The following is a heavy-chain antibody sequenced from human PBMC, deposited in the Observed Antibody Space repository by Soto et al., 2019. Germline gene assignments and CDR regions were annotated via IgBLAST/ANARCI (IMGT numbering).Heavy chain of an antibody. CDR1: GYCFADYW. J-gene: IGHJ6*02. CDR2: IYPGDSDT. CDR3: ARLLGQAVLDV. V-gene: IGHV5-51*01. Sequence: GESVKISCKGSGYCFADYWITWVRQRPWKGLEWMGIIYPGDSDTRYSPSFQGQVTISADKSIRTAYLQWSSLKASDTAMYYCARLLGQAVLDVWGQGTTVTVS. D-gene: IGHD6-19*01.